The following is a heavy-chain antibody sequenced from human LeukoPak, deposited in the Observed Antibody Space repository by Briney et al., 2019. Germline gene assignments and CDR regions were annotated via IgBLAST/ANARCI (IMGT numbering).Heavy chain of an antibody. Sequence: PGGSLRLSCAASGFTFSSYAMSWVRQAPGKGLEWVSGISGSGGRTYYPNSVKGRFTISRDNSKSTMYLQMNSLRAEDTAVYYCAKEAREYSNGDDYYYYYMDVWGKGTTVTVSS. J-gene: IGHJ6*03. CDR3: AKEAREYSNGDDYYYYYMDV. D-gene: IGHD5-18*01. V-gene: IGHV3-23*01. CDR2: ISGSGGRT. CDR1: GFTFSSYA.